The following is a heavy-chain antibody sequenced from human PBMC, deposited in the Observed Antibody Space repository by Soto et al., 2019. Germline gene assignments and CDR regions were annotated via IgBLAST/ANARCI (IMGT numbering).Heavy chain of an antibody. CDR3: AREYQPGYSSGWNDAFDI. V-gene: IGHV3-30-3*01. J-gene: IGHJ3*02. CDR1: GFTFSSYA. CDR2: ISYDGSNK. D-gene: IGHD6-19*01. Sequence: QVQLVESGGGVVQPGRSLRLSCAASGFTFSSYAMHWVRQAPGKGLAWVAVISYDGSNKYYADSVKGRFTISRDNSKNTLYLQMNSLRAEDTAVYYCAREYQPGYSSGWNDAFDIWGQGTMVTVSS.